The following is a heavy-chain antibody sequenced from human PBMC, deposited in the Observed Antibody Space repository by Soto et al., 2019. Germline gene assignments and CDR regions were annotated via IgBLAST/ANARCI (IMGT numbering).Heavy chain of an antibody. V-gene: IGHV4-34*01. CDR2: INHSGST. CDR3: ARGLNLYSSSWYYFDY. J-gene: IGHJ4*02. CDR1: GGAFSGYY. D-gene: IGHD6-13*01. Sequence: PSETLSLTCAVFGGAFSGYYWSWIRQPPGKGMEWIGEINHSGSTNHNPSLKSRVTISVDTSKNQFSLKLSSVTAADKAVYYCARGLNLYSSSWYYFDYWGQGTLVTVSS.